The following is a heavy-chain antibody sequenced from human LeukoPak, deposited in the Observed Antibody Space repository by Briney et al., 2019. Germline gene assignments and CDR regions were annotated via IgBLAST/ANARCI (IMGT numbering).Heavy chain of an antibody. CDR2: ISYDGSDK. V-gene: IGHV3-30-3*01. J-gene: IGHJ4*02. Sequence: GGSLRLSCAASGFTFSGYPIHWVRQAPGKGLEWVAVISYDGSDKYYADSVKGRFTISRDISKSTLYLQMNSLRAEDTAVYYCARDRTRDGYNQGRAFDYWGQGTLVTVSS. CDR3: ARDRTRDGYNQGRAFDY. CDR1: GFTFSGYP. D-gene: IGHD5-24*01.